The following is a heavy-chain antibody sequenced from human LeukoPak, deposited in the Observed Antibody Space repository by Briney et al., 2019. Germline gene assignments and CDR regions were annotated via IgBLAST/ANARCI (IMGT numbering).Heavy chain of an antibody. V-gene: IGHV3-21*01. Sequence: PGGSLRLSCAASGFTFSAYNMNWVRRTPGKGLEWLSSITTSSSYMFCAASVRARFTISRDNDENSLYLQVNSLRDEYTAVYYCARDPYSGGYGAYYYYYMDVWGKGTTVTVSS. D-gene: IGHD6-19*01. CDR2: ITTSSSYM. CDR1: GFTFSAYN. CDR3: ARDPYSGGYGAYYYYYMDV. J-gene: IGHJ6*03.